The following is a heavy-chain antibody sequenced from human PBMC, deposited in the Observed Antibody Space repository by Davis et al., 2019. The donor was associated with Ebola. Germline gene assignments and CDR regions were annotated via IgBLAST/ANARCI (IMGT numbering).Heavy chain of an antibody. CDR1: GFTFSDYY. CDR3: ARDATRGYYDSSGYYYYYYYGMDV. V-gene: IGHV3-11*05. CDR2: ISSSSSYT. J-gene: IGHJ6*02. Sequence: GESLKISCAASGFTFSDYYMSWIRQAPGKGLEWVSYISSSSSYTNYADSVKGRFTISRDNAKNSLYLQMNSLRAEDTAVYYCARDATRGYYDSSGYYYYYYYGMDVWGQGTTVTVSS. D-gene: IGHD3-22*01.